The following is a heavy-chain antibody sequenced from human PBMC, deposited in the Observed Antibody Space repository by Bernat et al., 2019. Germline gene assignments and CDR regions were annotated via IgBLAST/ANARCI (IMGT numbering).Heavy chain of an antibody. D-gene: IGHD2-21*02. CDR2: ILNTGTT. Sequence: EVQLVESGGDLVQPGGSLRLSCAVSGFTVSNNHVSWVRQAPGKGLEWVSFILNTGTTHYADSVKGRFTISRDSSKNMVYLQMNSVRGDDTAVYYCMGYGGNSVWGQGTPVTVSS. J-gene: IGHJ4*02. CDR3: MGYGGNSV. V-gene: IGHV3-66*01. CDR1: GFTVSNNH.